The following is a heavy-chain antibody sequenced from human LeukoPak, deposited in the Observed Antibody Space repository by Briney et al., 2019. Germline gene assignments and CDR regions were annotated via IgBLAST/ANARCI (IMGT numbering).Heavy chain of an antibody. J-gene: IGHJ4*02. CDR1: GGSISSGDYY. CDR2: IYYSGST. V-gene: IGHV4-30-4*08. CDR3: ARGPPPDFDY. Sequence: SQTLSLTCTVSGGSISSGDYYWSWIRQTPGKGLEWIGYIYYSGSTYYNPSLKSRVTMSVDTSKNQFSLKLSSVTAADTAVYYCARGPPPDFDYWGRGTLVTVSS.